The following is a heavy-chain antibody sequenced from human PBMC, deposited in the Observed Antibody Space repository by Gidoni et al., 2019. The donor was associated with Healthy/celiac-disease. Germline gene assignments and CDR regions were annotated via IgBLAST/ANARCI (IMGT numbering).Heavy chain of an antibody. CDR3: ASYDFWSGYSH. V-gene: IGHV1-46*01. D-gene: IGHD3-3*01. CDR1: GYTFTSYY. CDR2: INPSGGST. J-gene: IGHJ4*02. Sequence: QVQLVQSGAAVKQPVASVKVSCKASGYTFTSYYMHWVRQAPGQGIGWMGIINPSGGSTSYAQKFQGRVTMTRDTSTSTVYMELSSLRSEDTAVYYCASYDFWSGYSHWGQGTLVTVSS.